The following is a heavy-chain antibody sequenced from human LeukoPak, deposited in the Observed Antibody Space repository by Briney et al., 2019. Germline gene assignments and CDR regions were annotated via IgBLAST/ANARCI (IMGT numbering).Heavy chain of an antibody. CDR2: IIPILGIA. J-gene: IGHJ4*02. CDR3: ARGPRLTPVSRE. CDR1: GGTFSSFA. Sequence: EASVKVSCKASGGTFSSFAISWVRQAPGQGLEWMGRIIPILGIANYAQKFQGRVTITADKSTSTAYMELSSLRSEDTAVYYCARGPRLTPVSREWGQGTLVTVSS. V-gene: IGHV1-69*04. D-gene: IGHD2-21*01.